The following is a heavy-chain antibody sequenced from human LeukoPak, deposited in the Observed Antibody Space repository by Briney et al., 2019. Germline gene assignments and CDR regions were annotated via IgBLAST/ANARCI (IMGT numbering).Heavy chain of an antibody. CDR1: GFTFSGSA. CDR2: ISYSGANS. CDR3: ARDAVDSYGMDV. J-gene: IGHJ6*02. D-gene: IGHD6-19*01. Sequence: GGSLRLSCAASGFTFSGSAMSWVRQAPGEGLEWVSLISYSGANSYYTDSVRGRFTISRDNSKNTLYLQMNSLRAEDTAVYYCARDAVDSYGMDVWGQGTTVTVSS. V-gene: IGHV3-23*01.